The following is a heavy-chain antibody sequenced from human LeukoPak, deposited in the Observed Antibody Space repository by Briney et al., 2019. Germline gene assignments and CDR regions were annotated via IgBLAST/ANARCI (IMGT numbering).Heavy chain of an antibody. D-gene: IGHD6-19*01. J-gene: IGHJ5*02. CDR3: ERNVYSSGWYSKPYNWLDP. CDR2: ISAYNGNT. V-gene: IGHV1-18*04. Sequence: AWVTLSCKASGYTFTSYGITWVRQAPGQGLELVGWISAYNGNTNYSQKLQGRGTITTDTSTSKAYMELRSMRSDEKAVYYCERNVYSSGWYSKPYNWLDPWGQGTLVSVSS. CDR1: GYTFTSYG.